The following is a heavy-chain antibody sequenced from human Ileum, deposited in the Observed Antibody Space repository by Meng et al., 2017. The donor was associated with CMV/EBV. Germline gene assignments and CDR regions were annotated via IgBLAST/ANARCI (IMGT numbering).Heavy chain of an antibody. J-gene: IGHJ4*02. CDR3: ATSGRGPKYYFDY. V-gene: IGHV1-69*12. CDR2: ISPIFRTS. D-gene: IGHD1-14*01. CDR1: GGTFSSNA. Sequence: VQRLHFGGEVKKPGSSVKVSCEASGGTFSSNAISWVRHAPGQGLEWMGVISPIFRTSNYAQKFQGRLTITADESTSTAYMELSSLTSGNTAVYYCATSGRGPKYYFDYWGQGTLVTVSS.